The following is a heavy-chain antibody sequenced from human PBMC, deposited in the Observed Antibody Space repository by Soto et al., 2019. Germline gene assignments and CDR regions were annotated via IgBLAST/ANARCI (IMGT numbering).Heavy chain of an antibody. V-gene: IGHV3-7*01. Sequence: EVHLVESGGGLVQPGGSLRLSCAASGFTFSAYWMNWVRQAPGKGLEWVANINQDGSEKYYVDSVKGRFTISRDNARNSLSLQTNSLRVEDKAVYYCARSTGWYPDYWGQGTLVTVSS. CDR3: ARSTGWYPDY. J-gene: IGHJ4*02. CDR1: GFTFSAYW. CDR2: INQDGSEK. D-gene: IGHD6-19*01.